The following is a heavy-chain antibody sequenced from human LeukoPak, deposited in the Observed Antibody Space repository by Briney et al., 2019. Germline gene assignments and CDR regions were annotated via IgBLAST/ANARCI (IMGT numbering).Heavy chain of an antibody. D-gene: IGHD1-1*01. CDR1: GFTFSSYE. Sequence: GGSLRLSCAASGFTFSSYEMNWVRPAPGKGLEWVSYISSRGDTIYYADSVKRRFTISRDNAKNSLYLQMNSLRAEDTAVYYCARDRYRGYFDYWGQGTLVTVSS. CDR3: ARDRYRGYFDY. CDR2: ISSRGDTI. J-gene: IGHJ4*02. V-gene: IGHV3-48*03.